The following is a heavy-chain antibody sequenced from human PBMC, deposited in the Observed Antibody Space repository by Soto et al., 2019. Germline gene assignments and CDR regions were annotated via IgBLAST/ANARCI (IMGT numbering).Heavy chain of an antibody. Sequence: HPGGSLRLSCAASGFTFSSYAMSWVRQAPGKGLEWVSAISGSGGSTYYADSVKGRFTISRDNSKNTLYLQMNSLRAEDTAVYYCASDPLMIRDYGDYFAYWGKGTLVTVSS. CDR2: ISGSGGST. V-gene: IGHV3-23*01. CDR1: GFTFSSYA. D-gene: IGHD4-17*01. CDR3: ASDPLMIRDYGDYFAY. J-gene: IGHJ4*02.